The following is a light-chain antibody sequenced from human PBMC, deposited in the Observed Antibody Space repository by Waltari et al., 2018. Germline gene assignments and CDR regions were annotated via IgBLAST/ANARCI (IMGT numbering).Light chain of an antibody. CDR2: EDK. J-gene: IGLJ3*02. Sequence: NFMLTQPHSVSGSPGETVTISCTRSSGSIDSKYVQWYQQRPGSAPATVIYEDKQRPFGVLDQFTGSIDRSAPSASLPTSGLKPEDETEYYCQSYDTNYRVFGGGTMLTVL. CDR3: QSYDTNYRV. CDR1: SGSIDSKY. V-gene: IGLV6-57*04.